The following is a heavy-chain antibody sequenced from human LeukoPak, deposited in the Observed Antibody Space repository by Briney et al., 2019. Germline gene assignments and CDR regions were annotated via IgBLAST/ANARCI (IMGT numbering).Heavy chain of an antibody. Sequence: PGRSLTLSCAASGFPLTTYDMHWVRQAPDKGLEWVAVISSDGGLKFYADSVQGRFTISRDNSKNTLFLQMNSLRPEDTAVYSCARDPVSDKPDYFDDWGQGTLVTVSS. CDR1: GFPLTTYD. CDR2: ISSDGGLK. D-gene: IGHD1-14*01. CDR3: ARDPVSDKPDYFDD. V-gene: IGHV3-30*03. J-gene: IGHJ4*02.